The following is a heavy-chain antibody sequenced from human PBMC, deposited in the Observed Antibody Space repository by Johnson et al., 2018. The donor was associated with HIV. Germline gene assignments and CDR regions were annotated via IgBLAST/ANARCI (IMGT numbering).Heavy chain of an antibody. V-gene: IGHV3-30*02. CDR2: IRYDGSNK. Sequence: VQLVESGGGVVQPGRSLRLSCAASGFTFSSYGMHWVRQAPGKGLEWVAFIRYDGSNKYYADSVKGRFTISRDNSRNTVYLQMNSLRVEDTAVYYCAKGCRWLLERTYAFDIWGQGTMVTVSS. J-gene: IGHJ3*02. CDR3: AKGCRWLLERTYAFDI. CDR1: GFTFSSYG. D-gene: IGHD3-22*01.